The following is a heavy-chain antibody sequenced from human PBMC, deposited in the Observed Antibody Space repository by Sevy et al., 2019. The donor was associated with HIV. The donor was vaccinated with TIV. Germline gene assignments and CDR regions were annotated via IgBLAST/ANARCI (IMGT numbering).Heavy chain of an antibody. Sequence: SETLSLTCTVSGGSVRSDNYYWSWIRQPPGKGLEWIGYVYYGGITNYSPSLKSRFPISIDTSKNQFSLKLSSVTAADTAVDYCARGRGTTVTTTLNYYYAMDVWGQGTTVTVSS. CDR1: GGSVRSDNYY. CDR3: ARGRGTTVTTTLNYYYAMDV. CDR2: VYYGGIT. J-gene: IGHJ6*02. D-gene: IGHD4-4*01. V-gene: IGHV4-61*01.